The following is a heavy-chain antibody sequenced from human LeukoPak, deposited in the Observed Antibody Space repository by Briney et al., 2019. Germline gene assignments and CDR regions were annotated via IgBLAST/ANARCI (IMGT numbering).Heavy chain of an antibody. CDR1: GDSFTSYC. CDR3: ATGSSGGYSY. J-gene: IGHJ4*02. CDR2: IDPSDSNMK. D-gene: IGHD3-10*01. Sequence: GESLKSSCKGSGDSFTSYCTTWLRQMPGKGLEWMGTIDPSDSNMKNYSPTLQGHLTSSVDKSISTVYLQWSSLKASDTAMYYCATGSSGGYSYWGQGALVTVPS. V-gene: IGHV5-10-1*01.